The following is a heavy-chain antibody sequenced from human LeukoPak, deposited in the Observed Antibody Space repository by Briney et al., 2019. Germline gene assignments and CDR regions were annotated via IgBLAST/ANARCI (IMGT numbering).Heavy chain of an antibody. D-gene: IGHD6-19*01. Sequence: RTGGSLRLSCAAPGFTFSSYSMNWVRQAPGKGLEWVSYISGGSGYIYYADSVKGRFTISRDNAKNSLYLQMNSLRAEDTAVYYCARAIAVAEGYWGQGTLVTVSS. CDR1: GFTFSSYS. V-gene: IGHV3-21*01. CDR3: ARAIAVAEGY. J-gene: IGHJ4*02. CDR2: ISGGSGYI.